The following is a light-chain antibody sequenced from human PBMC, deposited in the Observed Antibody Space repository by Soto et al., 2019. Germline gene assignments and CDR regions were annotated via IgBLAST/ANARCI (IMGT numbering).Light chain of an antibody. J-gene: IGKJ1*01. CDR1: QSISNF. CDR2: SAS. Sequence: DIQMTQSPSTLSASVGDRVTITCRARQSISNFLNWYQQKPGQAPKLLTSSASNVQSGVPSRFSGRGSGTEFTLTISGLQPEDSASYCCQQSYNFPRTFGQGTKVDI. CDR3: QQSYNFPRT. V-gene: IGKV1-39*01.